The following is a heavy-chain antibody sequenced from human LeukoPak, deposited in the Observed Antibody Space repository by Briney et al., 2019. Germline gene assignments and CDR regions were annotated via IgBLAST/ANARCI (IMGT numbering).Heavy chain of an antibody. CDR1: GFTFSSYA. CDR3: AKVPRGDYGEGYGMDV. CDR2: ISGSGGST. D-gene: IGHD4-17*01. V-gene: IGHV3-23*01. J-gene: IGHJ6*02. Sequence: GGSLRLSRAASGFTFSSYAMRWVRPAPGKGVEWVSAISGSGGSTYYADSVKGRFTISRDNSKNTLYLQMNSLRAEDTAVYYCAKVPRGDYGEGYGMDVWGQGTTVTVSS.